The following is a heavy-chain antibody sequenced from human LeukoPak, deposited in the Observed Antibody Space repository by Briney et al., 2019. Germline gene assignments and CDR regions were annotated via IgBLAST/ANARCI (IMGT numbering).Heavy chain of an antibody. V-gene: IGHV3-23*01. J-gene: IGHJ4*02. CDR2: ISGSGGST. Sequence: GGSLRLSCAASGFTFSSYAMGWVRQAPGKGLEWVSAISGSGGSTYYADSVKGRFTISRDNSKNTLYLQMNSLRAEDTAVYYCAKGHSFITMIGLFDYWGQGTLVTASS. D-gene: IGHD3-22*01. CDR1: GFTFSSYA. CDR3: AKGHSFITMIGLFDY.